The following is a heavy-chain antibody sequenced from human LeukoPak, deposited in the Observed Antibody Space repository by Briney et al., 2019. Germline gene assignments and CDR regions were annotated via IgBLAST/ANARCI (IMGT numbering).Heavy chain of an antibody. J-gene: IGHJ4*02. Sequence: PGGSLRLSCAGSGFIFNNYAMHWVRQPPGKGLEWVSGISWNSGSIDYADSGKGRFTISRDNAKNSLYLQMNSLRVEDTAFYYCAKDNRRHYTSGPSPDSLHWGQGALVTVSS. V-gene: IGHV3-9*01. D-gene: IGHD6-19*01. CDR1: GFIFNNYA. CDR3: AKDNRRHYTSGPSPDSLH. CDR2: ISWNSGSI.